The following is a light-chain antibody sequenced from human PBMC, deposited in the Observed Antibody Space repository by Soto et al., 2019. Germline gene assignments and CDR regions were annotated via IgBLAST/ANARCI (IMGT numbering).Light chain of an antibody. Sequence: EIVLTQSPATRSLSPGERATLSCRASQSVSSYLAWYQQKPGQAPRLLIYDASNRATGISARFSGSGSGTDFTLTIRSLAPEDFAVYYWQQRSNWLTFGPGTKVDIK. CDR3: QQRSNWLT. V-gene: IGKV3-11*01. CDR2: DAS. CDR1: QSVSSY. J-gene: IGKJ3*01.